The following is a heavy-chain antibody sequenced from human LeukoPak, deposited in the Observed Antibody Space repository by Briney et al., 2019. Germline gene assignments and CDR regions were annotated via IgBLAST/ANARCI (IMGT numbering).Heavy chain of an antibody. CDR1: GFTFSSYA. D-gene: IGHD3-22*01. CDR2: ISYDGSNK. Sequence: GRSLRLSCAASGFTFSSYAMHWVRQAPGKGLEWVAVISYDGSNKYYADSVKGRFTISRDNSKNTLYLQMNSLRAEDTAVYYCARVLSMYYYDSSGYYRGFDYWGQGTLVTVSS. J-gene: IGHJ4*02. CDR3: ARVLSMYYYDSSGYYRGFDY. V-gene: IGHV3-30-3*01.